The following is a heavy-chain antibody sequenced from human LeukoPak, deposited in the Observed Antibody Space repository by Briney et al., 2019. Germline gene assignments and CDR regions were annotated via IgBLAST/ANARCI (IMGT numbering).Heavy chain of an antibody. CDR2: ISWNSGSI. Sequence: PGGSLRLSCAASGFTFDDYAMHWVRQAPGKGLEWVSGISWNSGSIGYADSVKGRFTISRDNAKNSLILQMGSLRAEDTAVYYCARDPTTSQGSDAFDIWGQGTRVTVSS. CDR1: GFTFDDYA. D-gene: IGHD1-1*01. CDR3: ARDPTTSQGSDAFDI. V-gene: IGHV3-9*01. J-gene: IGHJ3*02.